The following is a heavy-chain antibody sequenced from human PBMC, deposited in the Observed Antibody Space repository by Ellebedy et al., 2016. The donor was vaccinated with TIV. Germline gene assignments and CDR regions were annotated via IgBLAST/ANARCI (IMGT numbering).Heavy chain of an antibody. CDR1: GFTFSNYA. Sequence: GESLKISCAASGFTFSNYAMHWVRQAPGKGLEWVAVISFDESNKFYGDSVKGRFTISRANSKNTLYLQMNSLRAEDTALYYCARDGQWPTDEDYYYGMDVWGQGTTVTVSS. CDR3: ARDGQWPTDEDYYYGMDV. CDR2: ISFDESNK. D-gene: IGHD6-19*01. J-gene: IGHJ6*02. V-gene: IGHV3-30-3*01.